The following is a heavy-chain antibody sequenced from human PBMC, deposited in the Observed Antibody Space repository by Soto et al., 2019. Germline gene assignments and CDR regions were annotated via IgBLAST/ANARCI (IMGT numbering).Heavy chain of an antibody. CDR1: GFTFSMHS. CDR3: KGLDYYDSSGPRGY. CDR2: ISRDGRST. V-gene: IGHV3-64*04. D-gene: IGHD3-22*01. Sequence: PGGSLRLSCSASGFTFSMHSMHWVRQTPGKALEYVSAISRDGRSTFYADSVKGRFTISRDNAKNSLYLQMNSLRAEDTAVYYCKGLDYYDSSGPRGYWGQGTLVTVSS. J-gene: IGHJ4*02.